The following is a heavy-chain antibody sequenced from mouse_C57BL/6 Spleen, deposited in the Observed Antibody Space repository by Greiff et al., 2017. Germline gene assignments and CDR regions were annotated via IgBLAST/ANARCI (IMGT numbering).Heavy chain of an antibody. CDR1: GFNIQDYY. V-gene: IGHV14-1*01. Sequence: EVQLQQSGAELVRPGASVKLSCPASGFNIQDYYMHWVTQRPEQGLEWIGRIDPEAGDDECAPKFQGKATMTADTSSNTAYLQLISLTSEDTAVYYCTTSNYGWFAYWGQGTLVTVSA. J-gene: IGHJ3*01. CDR3: TTSNYGWFAY. D-gene: IGHD2-5*01. CDR2: IDPEAGDD.